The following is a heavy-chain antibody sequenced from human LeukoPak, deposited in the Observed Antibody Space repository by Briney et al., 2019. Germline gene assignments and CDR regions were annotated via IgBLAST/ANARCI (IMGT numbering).Heavy chain of an antibody. J-gene: IGHJ6*02. CDR3: ARDLGYCSGGSCKNYGMDV. D-gene: IGHD2-15*01. V-gene: IGHV3-13*01. CDR2: IGTAGDT. Sequence: GGSLRLSCAASGFTFSIYDMHWVRQATGKGLEWVSAIGTAGDTYYPGSVKGRFTISREDAKNSLYLQMNSLRAGDTAVYYCARDLGYCSGGSCKNYGMDVWGQGTTVTVSS. CDR1: GFTFSIYD.